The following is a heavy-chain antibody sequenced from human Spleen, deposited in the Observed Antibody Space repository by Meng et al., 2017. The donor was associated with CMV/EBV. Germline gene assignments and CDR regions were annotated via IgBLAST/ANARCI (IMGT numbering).Heavy chain of an antibody. Sequence: GGSLRLSCAASGFIFSSYGMHWVRQAPGKGLEWVAFIRNDGSQKYYADTVKGRFTISRDNSKNTLYLEMNSLRPEDTAVYYCAKVSSLYSYGHGPVDDWGQGTLVTVSS. CDR2: IRNDGSQK. CDR1: GFIFSSYG. CDR3: AKVSSLYSYGHGPVDD. J-gene: IGHJ4*02. D-gene: IGHD5-18*01. V-gene: IGHV3-30*02.